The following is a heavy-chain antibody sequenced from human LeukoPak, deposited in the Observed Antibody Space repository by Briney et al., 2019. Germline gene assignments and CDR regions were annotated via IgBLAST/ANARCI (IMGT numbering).Heavy chain of an antibody. CDR1: GGSIGTYY. Sequence: SETLSLTCTVSGGSIGTYYWSWVRQSPGTGLEWIGYIYVTGTRYNPYLQSRVTISVDRSRNQFFLKMTSVTAAATAVYYCARHMGGGIEDMDVWGRGTKVTVSS. CDR2: IYVTGT. V-gene: IGHV4-59*08. CDR3: ARHMGGGIEDMDV. J-gene: IGHJ6*03. D-gene: IGHD3-16*02.